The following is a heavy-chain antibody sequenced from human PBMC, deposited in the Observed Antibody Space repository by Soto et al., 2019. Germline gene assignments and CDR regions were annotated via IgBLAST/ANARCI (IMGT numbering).Heavy chain of an antibody. J-gene: IGHJ4*02. CDR3: ARLRPSAGELDY. D-gene: IGHD6-19*01. V-gene: IGHV4-39*01. CDR2: IYYSGST. Sequence: SETLSLTCTVSGGSISSSSYYWGWIRQPPGKGLEWIGSIYYSGSTYYNPSLKSRVTISVDTSKNQFSLKLSSVTAADTAVYYCARLRPSAGELDYWGQGTLVTAPQ. CDR1: GGSISSSSYY.